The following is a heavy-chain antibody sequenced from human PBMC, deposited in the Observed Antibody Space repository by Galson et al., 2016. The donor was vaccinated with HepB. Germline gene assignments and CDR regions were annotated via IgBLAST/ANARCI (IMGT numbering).Heavy chain of an antibody. CDR2: ISYDGSYK. CDR1: GFTFSRYG. CDR3: ARDYIMMTVTWGLDY. J-gene: IGHJ4*02. D-gene: IGHD4-17*01. V-gene: IGHV3-30*03. Sequence: SLRLSCAASGFTFSRYGIHWVRQAQGKGLEWVAVISYDGSYKFYADSVRGRFTISRDNSEDTVYLQMNSLRAEDTAVYYCARDYIMMTVTWGLDYWGQGTLVSVSS.